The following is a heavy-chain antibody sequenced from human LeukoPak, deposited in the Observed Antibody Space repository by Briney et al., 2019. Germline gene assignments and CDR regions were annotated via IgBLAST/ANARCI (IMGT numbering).Heavy chain of an antibody. Sequence: SVKVSCKASGGTFSSYAISWVRQAPGQGLEWMGGIIPIFGTANYAQKFQGRVTITADESTSTAYMELSSLRSEDTAVYYCARDPMDVWGSWGAFDIWGQGTMVTVSS. J-gene: IGHJ3*02. D-gene: IGHD3-16*01. CDR3: ARDPMDVWGSWGAFDI. CDR1: GGTFSSYA. CDR2: IIPIFGTA. V-gene: IGHV1-69*01.